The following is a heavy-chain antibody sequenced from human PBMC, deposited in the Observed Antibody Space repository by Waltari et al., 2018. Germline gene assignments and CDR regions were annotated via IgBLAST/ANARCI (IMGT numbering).Heavy chain of an antibody. Sequence: QVQLQESGPGLVKPSETLSLTCTVSGGSISSYYWRWIRQPPGKGLEWIGYIYYSGSTNYNPSLKSRVTISVDTSKNQFSLKLSSVTAADTAVYYCASAGGTLRQNYWGQGTLVTVSS. D-gene: IGHD3-3*01. CDR2: IYYSGST. CDR3: ASAGGTLRQNY. J-gene: IGHJ4*02. V-gene: IGHV4-59*01. CDR1: GGSISSYY.